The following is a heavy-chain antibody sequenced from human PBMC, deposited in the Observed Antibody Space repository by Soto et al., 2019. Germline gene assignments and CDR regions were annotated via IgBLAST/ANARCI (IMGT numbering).Heavy chain of an antibody. CDR3: ARGNSGLRAFDV. CDR1: GDSVSHNNAA. D-gene: IGHD6-19*01. J-gene: IGHJ3*01. Sequence: SQTLSLTCAISGDSVSHNNAAWGWIRQSPSRGLEWLGRTYYRSKWYTDYALSVRSRININPDTSKNQFSLQLTSVTPEDAAVYYCARGNSGLRAFDVWGQGTMVTVSS. CDR2: TYYRSKWYT. V-gene: IGHV6-1*01.